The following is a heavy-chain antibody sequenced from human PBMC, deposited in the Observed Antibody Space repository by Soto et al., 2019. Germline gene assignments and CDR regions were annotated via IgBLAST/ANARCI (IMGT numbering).Heavy chain of an antibody. D-gene: IGHD2-2*03. J-gene: IGHJ6*02. CDR3: ARLNGYCGGTSCHGYYGMDV. CDR1: GGSISSSSYY. CDR2: IYYSGST. V-gene: IGHV4-39*01. Sequence: SLTCTVSGGSISSSSYYWGWIRQPPGKGVGWIGSIYYSGSTYYNPSLKSRVTISVDTSMNELSLRLSSVTAADTAVYYCARLNGYCGGTSCHGYYGMDVWGQGTTVTVSS.